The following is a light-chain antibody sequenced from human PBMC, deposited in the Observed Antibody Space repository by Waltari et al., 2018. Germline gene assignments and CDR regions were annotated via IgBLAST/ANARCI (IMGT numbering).Light chain of an antibody. CDR2: NNS. CDR3: AAWDDSLNGFYV. V-gene: IGLV1-44*01. Sequence: QSVLTQPPSASGTPGQRVTISCSGSNSNIGSNTVNWYQQLPGTAPKLLIYNNSQRPSRVPDRFSGSNSGTSASLAISGLQSEDEGAYYCAAWDDSLNGFYVFGTGTKVTVL. J-gene: IGLJ1*01. CDR1: NSNIGSNT.